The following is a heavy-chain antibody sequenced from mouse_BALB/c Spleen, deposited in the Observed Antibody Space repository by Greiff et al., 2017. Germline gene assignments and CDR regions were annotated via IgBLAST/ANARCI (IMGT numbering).Heavy chain of an antibody. J-gene: IGHJ4*01. CDR2: FYPGSGSI. D-gene: IGHD1-3*01. Sequence: VKLVESGAELVKPGASVKLSCKASGYTFTEYIIHWVKQRSGQGLEWIGWFYPGSGSIKYNEKFKDKATLTADKSSSTVYMELSRLTSEDSAVYFCARHDKVPLGMDYWGQGTSVTVSA. V-gene: IGHV1-62-2*01. CDR1: GYTFTEYI. CDR3: ARHDKVPLGMDY.